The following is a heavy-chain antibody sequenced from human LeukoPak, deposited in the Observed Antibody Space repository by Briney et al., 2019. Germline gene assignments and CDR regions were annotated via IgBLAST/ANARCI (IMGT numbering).Heavy chain of an antibody. CDR3: ARGCTNGVCYSY. CDR1: GGSINSYY. J-gene: IGHJ4*02. D-gene: IGHD2-8*01. CDR2: VHYTGST. V-gene: IGHV4-59*01. Sequence: SETLSLTCTVSGGSINSYYWSWIRQPPGKGLECIGYVHYTGSTNYNPSLKSRVTISVDTSKNQFSLKLSSVTAADTAVYYCARGCTNGVCYSYWGQGTLVTVSS.